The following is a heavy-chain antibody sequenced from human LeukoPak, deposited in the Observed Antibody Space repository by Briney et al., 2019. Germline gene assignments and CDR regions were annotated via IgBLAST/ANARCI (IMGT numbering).Heavy chain of an antibody. D-gene: IGHD2-15*01. Sequence: ASAKVSCKASGYTFTSYDINWVRQATGQGLEWMGWMNPNSGNTGYAQKFQDRVTMTRNTSISTAYMELSSLRSEDTAVYYCARGRWDIVVVVAATPHYYFDYWGQGTLVTVSS. CDR2: MNPNSGNT. CDR1: GYTFTSYD. V-gene: IGHV1-8*01. CDR3: ARGRWDIVVVVAATPHYYFDY. J-gene: IGHJ4*02.